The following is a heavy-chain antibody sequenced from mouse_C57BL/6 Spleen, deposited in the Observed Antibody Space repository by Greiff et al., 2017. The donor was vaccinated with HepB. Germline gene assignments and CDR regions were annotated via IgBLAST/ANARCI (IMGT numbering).Heavy chain of an antibody. CDR2: ISSGSSTI. J-gene: IGHJ4*01. Sequence: EVMLVESGGGLVKPGGSLKLSCAASGFTFSDYGMHWVRQAPEKGLEWVAYISSGSSTIYYADTVKGRFTISRDNAKNTLFLQMTSLRSEDTAMYYSARPARGAMDYWGQGTSVTVSS. CDR1: GFTFSDYG. CDR3: ARPARGAMDY. V-gene: IGHV5-17*01.